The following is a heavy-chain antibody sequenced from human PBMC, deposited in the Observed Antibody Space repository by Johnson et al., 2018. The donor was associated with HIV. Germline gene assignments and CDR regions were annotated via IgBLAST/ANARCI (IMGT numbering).Heavy chain of an antibody. J-gene: IGHJ3*02. V-gene: IGHV3-66*01. CDR1: GFTFSSYA. D-gene: IGHD6-19*01. CDR3: ARGTGGWPLFDI. CDR2: IYSDGTT. Sequence: EVQLVESGGGVVQPGRSLRLSCAASGFTFSSYAMHWVRQAPGQGLEWVSVIYSDGTTYYADSVKGRFTISRDNSKNTLYLQMNSLRAEDMAVYYCARGTGGWPLFDIWGQGTMVTVSS.